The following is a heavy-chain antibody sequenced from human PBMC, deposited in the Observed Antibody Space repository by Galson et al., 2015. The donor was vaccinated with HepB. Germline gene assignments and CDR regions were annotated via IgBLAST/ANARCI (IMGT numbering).Heavy chain of an antibody. CDR3: ARERRSSSWEINGFDP. D-gene: IGHD6-13*01. Sequence: SVKVSCKASEYTFTSYAMHWVRQAPGQGLEWVGCITTDGGNTKYSQTFKGRVTITRDTSVSTEYMELTSLRSEDTAVYYCARERRSSSWEINGFDPWGQGTLVTVSS. CDR2: ITTDGGNT. V-gene: IGHV1-3*04. CDR1: EYTFTSYA. J-gene: IGHJ5*02.